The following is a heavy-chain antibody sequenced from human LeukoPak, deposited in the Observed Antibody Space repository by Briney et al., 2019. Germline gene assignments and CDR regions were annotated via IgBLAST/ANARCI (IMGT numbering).Heavy chain of an antibody. CDR3: TRDSPVAGTDY. CDR2: IRSKAYGGTT. V-gene: IGHV3-49*04. CDR1: GSTFGDYA. D-gene: IGHD6-19*01. Sequence: GRSLRLSCTASGSTFGDYAMSWVRQAPGKGLEWVGFIRSKAYGGTTEYAASVKGRFTISRDDSKSIAYLQMNSLKTEDTAVYYCTRDSPVAGTDYWGQGTLVTVSS. J-gene: IGHJ4*02.